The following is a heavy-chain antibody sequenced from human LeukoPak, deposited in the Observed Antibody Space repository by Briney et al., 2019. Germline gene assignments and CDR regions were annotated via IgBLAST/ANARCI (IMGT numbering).Heavy chain of an antibody. CDR2: ISGSGGNT. V-gene: IGHV3-23*01. CDR1: GFTFSSYA. CDR3: AKDPYPYDILTGYYAPYYYGMDV. J-gene: IGHJ6*02. D-gene: IGHD3-9*01. Sequence: QSGGSLRLSCAASGFTFSSYAMSWVRQAPGKGLEWVSAISGSGGNTYYADSVKGRFTISRDNSKNTLYLQMDSLRAEDTAVYYCAKDPYPYDILTGYYAPYYYGMDVWGQGTTVTVSS.